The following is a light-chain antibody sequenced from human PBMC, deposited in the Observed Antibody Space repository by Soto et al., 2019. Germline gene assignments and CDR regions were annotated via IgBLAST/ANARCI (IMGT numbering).Light chain of an antibody. CDR2: DAS. CDR3: QQRSNWSPIFT. J-gene: IGKJ3*01. CDR1: QSVSSY. V-gene: IGKV3-11*01. Sequence: EIVLTQSPATLSLSPGERATLSCRASQSVSSYLAWYQQKPGQAPRLLIYDASNRATGIPARFSGSGSGTDFTLTISSLEPEDFAVYYCQQRSNWSPIFTFGPGTKGDIK.